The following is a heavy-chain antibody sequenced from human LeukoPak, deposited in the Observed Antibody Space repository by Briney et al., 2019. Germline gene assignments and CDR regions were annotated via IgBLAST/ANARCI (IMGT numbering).Heavy chain of an antibody. CDR2: MNPNSGNT. V-gene: IGHV1-8*01. CDR3: ARVMSDIAVAGLDY. CDR1: GYTFTSYD. Sequence: GASVKVSCKASGYTFTSYDINWVRQATGQGLEWMGWMNPNSGNTGYAQKLQGRVTMTTDTSTSTAYMELRSLRSDGTAVYYCARVMSDIAVAGLDYWGQGTLVTVSS. J-gene: IGHJ4*02. D-gene: IGHD6-19*01.